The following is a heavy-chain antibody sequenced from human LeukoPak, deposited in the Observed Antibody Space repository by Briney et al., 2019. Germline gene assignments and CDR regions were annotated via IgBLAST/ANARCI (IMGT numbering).Heavy chain of an antibody. J-gene: IGHJ4*02. V-gene: IGHV4-34*01. CDR2: INHSGST. CDR3: ARDAVVGQHQYDY. D-gene: IGHD2-2*01. Sequence: PSETLSLTCAVYGGSFSGDYWSLIRQPPGKGQQWIGEINHSGSTNYNPSLKSRVTISVDTSKNQFSLKLSSVTAADTAVHYCARDAVVGQHQYDYWGQGTLVTVSS. CDR1: GGSFSGDY.